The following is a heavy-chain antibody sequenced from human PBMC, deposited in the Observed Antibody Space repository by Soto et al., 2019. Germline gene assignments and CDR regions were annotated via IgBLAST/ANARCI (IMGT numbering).Heavy chain of an antibody. Sequence: SETLSLTCAVSGCSISSGGYSWSWIRQPPGKGLEWIGYIYHSGSTYYNPSLKSRVTISVDRSKNQFSLKLSSVTAADTAVYYCARGPPFCRWGQRTLVTVSA. CDR2: IYHSGST. CDR3: ARGPPFCR. J-gene: IGHJ4*02. D-gene: IGHD3-3*01. CDR1: GCSISSGGYS. V-gene: IGHV4-30-2*01.